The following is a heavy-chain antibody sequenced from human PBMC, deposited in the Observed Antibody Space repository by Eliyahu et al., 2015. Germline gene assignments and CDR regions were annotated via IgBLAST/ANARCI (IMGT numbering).Heavy chain of an antibody. D-gene: IGHD3-22*01. CDR3: AKDGYYDSSGYYHLPYWYFDL. Sequence: EVPLLESGGGLVQPGGSLXLSCSASGFTFSSXAMGWVRQSPGKGGEWVSTIMTGGGGGHRDNSKNTLYLQMNSLRAEDTAVYYCAKDGYYDSSGYYHLPYWYFDLWGRGTLVSVSS. CDR1: GFTFSSXA. J-gene: IGHJ2*01. CDR2: IMTGGGG. V-gene: IGHV3-23*01.